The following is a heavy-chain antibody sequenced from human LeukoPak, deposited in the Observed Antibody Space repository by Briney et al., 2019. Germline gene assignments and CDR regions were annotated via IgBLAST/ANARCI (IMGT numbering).Heavy chain of an antibody. J-gene: IGHJ5*02. CDR3: ARDAATSGTSWFDP. V-gene: IGHV1-2*02. CDR1: GYTFTSYY. Sequence: GASVKVSCKASGYTFTSYYMHWVRQAPGQGLEWMGWINPKRGATKYAQKFQGRVTMTRDTAISTAYMELSSLTSDDTAVYSCARDAATSGTSWFDPWGQGTLVTVSS. CDR2: INPKRGAT. D-gene: IGHD6-13*01.